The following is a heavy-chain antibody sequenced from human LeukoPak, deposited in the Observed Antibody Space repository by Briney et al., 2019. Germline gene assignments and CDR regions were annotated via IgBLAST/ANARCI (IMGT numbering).Heavy chain of an antibody. Sequence: ASVKVSCKASGYTFTSYGISWVRQAPGQGLEWMGWISAYNGNTNYAQELQGRVTMTTDTSTSTAYMELRSLRSDDTAVYYCARDNDYVWGSYRAQDYRGQGTLVTVSS. CDR2: ISAYNGNT. V-gene: IGHV1-18*01. CDR3: ARDNDYVWGSYRAQDY. D-gene: IGHD3-16*02. CDR1: GYTFTSYG. J-gene: IGHJ4*02.